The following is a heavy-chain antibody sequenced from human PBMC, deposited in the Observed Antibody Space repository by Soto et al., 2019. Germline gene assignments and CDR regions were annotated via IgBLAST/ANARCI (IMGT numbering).Heavy chain of an antibody. CDR1: GYTFTGYY. CDR3: ARVTAVAGTSGMDV. Sequence: ASVKVSCKASGYTFTGYYMHWVRQAPGQGLEWMGWINPNSGGTNYAQKFQGWVTMTRDTSISTAYMELSRLRSDDTAVYYCARVTAVAGTSGMDVWGQGTTVTVSS. CDR2: INPNSGGT. D-gene: IGHD6-19*01. V-gene: IGHV1-2*04. J-gene: IGHJ6*02.